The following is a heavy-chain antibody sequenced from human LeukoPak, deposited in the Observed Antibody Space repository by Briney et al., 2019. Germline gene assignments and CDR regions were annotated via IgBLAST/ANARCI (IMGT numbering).Heavy chain of an antibody. J-gene: IGHJ4*02. CDR1: GFTFSSYS. CDR3: ARMGDILTGYPVDY. D-gene: IGHD3-9*01. CDR2: ISSSSSYI. V-gene: IGHV3-21*01. Sequence: PGGSLRLSCAASGFTFSSYSMNWVRQAPGKGLEWVSSISSSSSYIYYADSVKGRFTISRDNAKNSLYLQMNSLRAEDMAVYYCARMGDILTGYPVDYWGQGTLVTVSS.